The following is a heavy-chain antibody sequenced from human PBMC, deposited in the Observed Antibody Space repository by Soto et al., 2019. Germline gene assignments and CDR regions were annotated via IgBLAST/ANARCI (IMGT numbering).Heavy chain of an antibody. D-gene: IGHD3-9*01. J-gene: IGHJ6*02. CDR2: MNPNSGNT. CDR1: GYTFTSYD. CDR3: ARLPGGYYDILTGYYHFYNGMDV. V-gene: IGHV1-8*01. Sequence: ASVKVSCKASGYTFTSYDINWVRQATGQGLEWMGWMNPNSGNTGYAQKFQGRVTMTRNTSISTAYMELSSLRSEDTAVYYCARLPGGYYDILTGYYHFYNGMDVWGQGTTVTVSS.